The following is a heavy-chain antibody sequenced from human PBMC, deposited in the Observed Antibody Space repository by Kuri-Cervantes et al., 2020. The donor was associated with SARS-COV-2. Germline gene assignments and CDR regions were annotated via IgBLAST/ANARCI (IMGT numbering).Heavy chain of an antibody. J-gene: IGHJ3*02. V-gene: IGHV3-21*01. CDR3: AKWSSSGWYSDAFDI. Sequence: GESLKISCAASGFTFSSYSMDWVRQAPGKGLEWVSSISSSSSYIYYADSVKGRFTISRDNAKNSLYLQMNSLRAEDTAVYYCAKWSSSGWYSDAFDIWGQGTMVTCSS. CDR2: ISSSSSYI. CDR1: GFTFSSYS. D-gene: IGHD6-19*01.